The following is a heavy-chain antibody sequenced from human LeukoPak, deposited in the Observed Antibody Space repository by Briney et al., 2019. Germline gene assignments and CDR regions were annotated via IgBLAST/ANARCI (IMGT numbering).Heavy chain of an antibody. CDR1: GFTFSSYA. D-gene: IGHD2-15*01. V-gene: IGHV3-23*01. CDR2: ISGSGGST. J-gene: IGHJ6*02. Sequence: GGSLRLSCAASGFTFSSYAMSWVRQAPGKGLEWVSAISGSGGSTYYADSVKGRFTIFRDNSKNTLYLQMNSLRAEDTAVYYCAKGTAGDCSGGSCYGMDVWGQGTTVTVSS. CDR3: AKGTAGDCSGGSCYGMDV.